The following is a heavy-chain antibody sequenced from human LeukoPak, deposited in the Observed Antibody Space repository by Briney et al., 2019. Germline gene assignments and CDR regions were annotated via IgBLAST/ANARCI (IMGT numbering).Heavy chain of an antibody. J-gene: IGHJ4*02. V-gene: IGHV3-23*01. CDR2: FSGSGGST. Sequence: GGSLRLSCAASGFTFSSYSMSWVRQAPGRGLEWVSSFSGSGGSTYYADSVKGRFTISRENSKNTLYLQMNSLRAEDTAVYYCANVAFYYASGTYVWGQGTLVTVSS. CDR1: GFTFSSYS. D-gene: IGHD3-10*01. CDR3: ANVAFYYASGTYV.